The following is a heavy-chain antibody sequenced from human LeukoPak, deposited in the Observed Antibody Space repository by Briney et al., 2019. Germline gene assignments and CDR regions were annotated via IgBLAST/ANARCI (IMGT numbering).Heavy chain of an antibody. V-gene: IGHV3-23*01. CDR1: GFTFSNYA. CDR2: ISGSGGST. D-gene: IGHD4-17*01. CDR3: ARGPGVTTLYYYYYMDV. Sequence: GGSLRLSCAASGFTFSNYAMSWVRQAPGKGLEWVSGISGSGGSTYYADSVKGRFTISRDNSKNTLYLQMNSLRVEDTAVYYCARGPGVTTLYYYYYMDVWGKGTTVTISS. J-gene: IGHJ6*03.